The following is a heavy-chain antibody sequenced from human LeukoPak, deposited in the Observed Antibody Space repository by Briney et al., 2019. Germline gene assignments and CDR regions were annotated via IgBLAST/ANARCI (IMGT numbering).Heavy chain of an antibody. J-gene: IGHJ3*02. CDR2: TTWNSGSA. CDR1: RFNFEDFG. Sequence: GGSLRLSCAASRFNFEDFGMYWVRQGPGKGLEWVAGTTWNSGSAVYADSVEGRFTISRDNVKKSVYLQMSSLRLEDTALYYCAKGHTIFGVVPDILDIWGRGTNVIVSS. D-gene: IGHD3-3*01. V-gene: IGHV3-9*01. CDR3: AKGHTIFGVVPDILDI.